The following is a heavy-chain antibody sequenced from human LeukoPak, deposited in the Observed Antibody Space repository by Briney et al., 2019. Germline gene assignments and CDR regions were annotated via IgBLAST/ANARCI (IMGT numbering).Heavy chain of an antibody. D-gene: IGHD1-26*01. CDR1: GFTFSSYA. CDR3: ARSPDYSYYNGSYYELGY. CDR2: LSGGGAVT. J-gene: IGHJ4*02. Sequence: GVSLSLSCAASGFTFSSYAMSWVRKAQGKGLEWVSTLSGGGAVTYYTDSVKGRFTISRANSKNTLYLQMNSLRANDTAVYYCARSPDYSYYNGSYYELGYWGQGTLVPGSS. V-gene: IGHV3-23*01.